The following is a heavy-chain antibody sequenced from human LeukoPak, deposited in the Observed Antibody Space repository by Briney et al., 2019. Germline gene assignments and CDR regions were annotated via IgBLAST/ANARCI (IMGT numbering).Heavy chain of an antibody. J-gene: IGHJ4*02. Sequence: PSETLSLTCTVSGGSISSGGYYWSWIRQHPGKGLEWIGYIYYSGSTYYNPSLKSRVTISVDTSKNQFSLKLSSVTAADTAVYYCARLGTTGTVDYWGQGTLVTVSS. CDR1: GGSISSGGYY. CDR3: ARLGTTGTVDY. V-gene: IGHV4-31*03. CDR2: IYYSGST. D-gene: IGHD1-1*01.